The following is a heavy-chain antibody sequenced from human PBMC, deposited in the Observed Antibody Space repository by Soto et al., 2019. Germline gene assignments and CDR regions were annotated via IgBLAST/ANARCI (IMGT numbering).Heavy chain of an antibody. Sequence: SETLSLTCTVSGGSISSSSYYWGWIRQPPGKGLEWIGSIYYSGSTYYNPSLKSRVTISVDTSKNQFSLKLSSVTAADTAVYYCARRCGSGSSYYFDYWGQGTLVTVSS. CDR2: IYYSGST. CDR1: GGSISSSSYY. J-gene: IGHJ4*02. CDR3: ARRCGSGSSYYFDY. V-gene: IGHV4-39*01. D-gene: IGHD3-10*01.